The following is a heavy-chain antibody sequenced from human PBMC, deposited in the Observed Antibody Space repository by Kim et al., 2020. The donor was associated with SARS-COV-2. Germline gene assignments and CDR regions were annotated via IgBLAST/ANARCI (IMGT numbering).Heavy chain of an antibody. J-gene: IGHJ4*02. V-gene: IGHV3-23*01. CDR2: ISPASNTG. D-gene: IGHD4-17*01. CDR3: AKNYGASVSYDF. CDR1: GFIFSSSA. Sequence: GGSLRLSCEASGFIFSSSAMTWVRQAPGKGLEWVSAISPASNTGYYADAVKGRFTTSRDNPKSTVFLHMNSLRAEDTAIYYCAKNYGASVSYDFWGQGTLVTVSS.